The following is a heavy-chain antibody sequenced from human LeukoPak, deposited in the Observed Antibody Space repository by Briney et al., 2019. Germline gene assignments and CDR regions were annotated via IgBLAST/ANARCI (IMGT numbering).Heavy chain of an antibody. CDR3: ARGCDPIVGATTDFYFDY. Sequence: GGSLRLSCAASGFTFSSYEMNWVRQAPGKGLEWVSYISSSGSTTYYADSVKGRFTISRDNAKNSLYLQMNSLRAEDTAVYYCARGCDPIVGATTDFYFDYWGQGTLVTVSS. D-gene: IGHD1-26*01. J-gene: IGHJ4*02. V-gene: IGHV3-48*03. CDR2: ISSSGSTT. CDR1: GFTFSSYE.